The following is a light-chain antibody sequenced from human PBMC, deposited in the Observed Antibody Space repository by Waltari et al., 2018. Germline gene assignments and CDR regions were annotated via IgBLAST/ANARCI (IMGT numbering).Light chain of an antibody. J-gene: IGLJ2*01. V-gene: IGLV2-23*02. CDR1: SRYVGTYDL. Sequence: QSALTQPASVSGSLGPSITFSCTGTSRYVGTYDLVSWYRQYPVEAPRLMIYEVVKRPSRVSNRFSGSKSGNMASLTISGLQAEDEAHYYCSSYAGGGRVVFGGGTKLTVL. CDR2: EVV. CDR3: SSYAGGGRVV.